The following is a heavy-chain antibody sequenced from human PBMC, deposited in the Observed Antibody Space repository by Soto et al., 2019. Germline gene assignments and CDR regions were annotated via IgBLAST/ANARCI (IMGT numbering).Heavy chain of an antibody. CDR1: GDTFSSST. Sequence: QVQLVQSGAEVKKPGSSVKVSCKASGDTFSSSTITWVRQAPGQGLEWMGRIIPLLATTDYAQNFQGRVTITADRSMITDYMELNSLRSEDTAVYYCVRDSPIGSTFSGFDGIDYWGQGTLVTVS. D-gene: IGHD6-25*01. J-gene: IGHJ4*02. CDR2: IIPLLATT. CDR3: VRDSPIGSTFSGFDGIDY. V-gene: IGHV1-69*08.